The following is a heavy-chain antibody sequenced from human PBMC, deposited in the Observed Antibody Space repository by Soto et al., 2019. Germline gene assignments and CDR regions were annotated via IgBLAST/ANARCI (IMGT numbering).Heavy chain of an antibody. Sequence: QVQLVQSGAEEKQPGASVKVSCKASGYTFTSYAMHWVRQAPGQRLEWMGWINAGNDNTKYSQKFQGRDTITRDTSASTAYMELSRLRSEDTAVYYCARSEYTSGWTGYWGQGTLVTVSS. D-gene: IGHD6-19*01. CDR1: GYTFTSYA. CDR3: ARSEYTSGWTGY. CDR2: INAGNDNT. J-gene: IGHJ4*02. V-gene: IGHV1-3*05.